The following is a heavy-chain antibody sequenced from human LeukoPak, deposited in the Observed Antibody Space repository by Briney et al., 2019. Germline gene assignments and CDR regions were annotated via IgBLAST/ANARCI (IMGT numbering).Heavy chain of an antibody. J-gene: IGHJ4*02. CDR2: IHTSGST. D-gene: IGHD3-10*01. CDR1: GGSISSGSYY. Sequence: SETLSLTCTVSGGSISSGSYYWSWIRQPAGKGLEWIGRIHTSGSTNYNPSLKSRVTISVDTSKNQFSLKLSSVTAADTAVYYCARDHYGVLDYWGQGTLVTVSS. CDR3: ARDHYGVLDY. V-gene: IGHV4-61*02.